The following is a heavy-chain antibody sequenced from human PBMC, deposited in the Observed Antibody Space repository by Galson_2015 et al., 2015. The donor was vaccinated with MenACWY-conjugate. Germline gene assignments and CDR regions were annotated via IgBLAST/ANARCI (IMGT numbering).Heavy chain of an antibody. CDR2: INADGSFS. J-gene: IGHJ4*02. CDR1: GFTFNNYC. V-gene: IGHV3-74*01. CDR3: ARDSNWSFYY. Sequence: SLRLSCAASGFTFNNYCMHWVRQPPGKGLEWVSYINADGSFSNYADSVKGRLTISTDNAKNMVYLQMDGLGDEDTAVYFCARDSNWSFYYWGQGTLVTVSS. D-gene: IGHD6-13*01.